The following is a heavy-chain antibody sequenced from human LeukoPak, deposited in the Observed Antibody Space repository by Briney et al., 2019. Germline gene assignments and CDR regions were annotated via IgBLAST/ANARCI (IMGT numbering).Heavy chain of an antibody. Sequence: GRSLRLSCAVSGFTFDDYAMHWVRQGPGKGLEWVSGISWNSNSRVYVDSVKGRFTISRDNAKNTLYLQMNSLRAEDTAVYYCARDTGAAYWGQGTLVTASS. CDR3: ARDTGAAY. CDR2: ISWNSNSR. V-gene: IGHV3-9*01. D-gene: IGHD1-14*01. CDR1: GFTFDDYA. J-gene: IGHJ4*02.